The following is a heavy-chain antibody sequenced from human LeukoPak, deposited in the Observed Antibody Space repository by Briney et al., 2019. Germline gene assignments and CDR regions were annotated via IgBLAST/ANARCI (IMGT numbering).Heavy chain of an antibody. CDR3: ARCPCYGAGYYHYYSMDV. V-gene: IGHV1-24*01. J-gene: IGHJ6*02. Sequence: ASVKVSCKVSGYTLTELSMHWVRQAPGKGLEWMGGFDPEDGETIYAQKFQGRVTMTEDTSTDTAYMELSSLRSEDTAVYYCARCPCYGAGYYHYYSMDVWGQGTSVIVSS. CDR1: GYTLTELS. D-gene: IGHD2-15*01. CDR2: FDPEDGET.